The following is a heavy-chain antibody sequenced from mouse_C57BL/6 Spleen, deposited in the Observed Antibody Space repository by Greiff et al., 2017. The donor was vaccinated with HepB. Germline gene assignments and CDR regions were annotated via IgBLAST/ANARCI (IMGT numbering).Heavy chain of an antibody. CDR1: GYSFTDYN. V-gene: IGHV1-39*01. CDR3: ATRYGSSYLYAMDY. D-gene: IGHD1-1*01. Sequence: VQLQQSGPELVKPGASVKISCKASGYSFTDYNMNWVKQSNGKSLEWIGVINPNYGTTSYNQKFKGKATLTVDQSSSTAYMQLNSLTSEDSAVYYCATRYGSSYLYAMDYWGQGTSVTVSS. CDR2: INPNYGTT. J-gene: IGHJ4*01.